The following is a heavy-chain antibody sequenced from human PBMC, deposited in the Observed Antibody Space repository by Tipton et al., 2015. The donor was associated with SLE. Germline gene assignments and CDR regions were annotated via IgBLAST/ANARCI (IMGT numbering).Heavy chain of an antibody. Sequence: TLSLTCAVSGFSISSGSYWAWIRQPPGKGLEWIGTIYHTGTTYYKPSLKSRVTMSVDTSKNQFSLKLSSVTAADTAVYYCARGHSSGWYDSRDAFDIWGQGTMVTVSS. J-gene: IGHJ3*02. CDR1: GFSISSGSY. D-gene: IGHD6-19*01. V-gene: IGHV4-38-2*01. CDR3: ARGHSSGWYDSRDAFDI. CDR2: IYHTGTT.